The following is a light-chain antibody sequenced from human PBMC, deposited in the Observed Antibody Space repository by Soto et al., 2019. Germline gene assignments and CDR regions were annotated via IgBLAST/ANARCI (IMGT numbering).Light chain of an antibody. V-gene: IGKV3-11*01. CDR1: QSVTRN. J-gene: IGKJ5*01. CDR2: DAS. CDR3: QQSSDWPPEIT. Sequence: EIVLTQSPATLSLSPGERATLSCRASQSVTRNLAWYQQKLGQAPRLLIYDASNRATDIPDRFSGSGSGTDFTLTISSLEPEDFAVYFCQQSSDWPPEITFGQGTRLRL.